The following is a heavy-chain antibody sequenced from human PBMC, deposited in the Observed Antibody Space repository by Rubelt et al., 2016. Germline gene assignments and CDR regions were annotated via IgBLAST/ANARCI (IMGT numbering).Heavy chain of an antibody. Sequence: QVQLQQWGAGLLKPSETLSLTCAVYGGSFSGYYWSWIRQPPGKGLEWIGEINHSGSTNYTPSLQSRVTISVDRSKNQFSLKLTSVTAADTAVYYCALGDHSGTPIDYWGQGTVVTVSS. D-gene: IGHD1-1*01. V-gene: IGHV4-34*01. CDR3: ALGDHSGTPIDY. CDR1: GGSFSGYY. J-gene: IGHJ4*02. CDR2: INHSGST.